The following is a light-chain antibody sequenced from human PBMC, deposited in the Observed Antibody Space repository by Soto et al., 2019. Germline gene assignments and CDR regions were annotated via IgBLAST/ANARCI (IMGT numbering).Light chain of an antibody. Sequence: DIQMTQSPSTLSTSVGDRVTITCRASQSISHLLAWYQQRPGKAPKLLIYDASSLFSGVPSRFSGSGSGTEFTLTISSLQPDDFATYYCQQYNSNPPWTFGQGTKMEI. CDR1: QSISHL. CDR3: QQYNSNPPWT. J-gene: IGKJ1*01. V-gene: IGKV1-5*01. CDR2: DAS.